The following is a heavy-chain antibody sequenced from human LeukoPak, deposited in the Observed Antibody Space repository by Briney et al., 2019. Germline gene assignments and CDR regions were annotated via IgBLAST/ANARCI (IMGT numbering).Heavy chain of an antibody. CDR2: INPNSGGT. D-gene: IGHD3-9*01. CDR1: GYTFTGYY. V-gene: IGHV1-2*04. Sequence: ASVKVSCKASGYTFTGYYMHWVRQAPGQGLEWMGWINPNSGGTNYAQKFQGWVTMTRDTSISTAYMELSRLRSDDTAVYYCARVGYEILTGESYFDIWGQETMVTVSS. J-gene: IGHJ3*02. CDR3: ARVGYEILTGESYFDI.